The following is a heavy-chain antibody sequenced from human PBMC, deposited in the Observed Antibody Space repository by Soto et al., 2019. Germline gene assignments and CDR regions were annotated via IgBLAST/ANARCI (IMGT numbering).Heavy chain of an antibody. Sequence: SETLSLTCAVYGGSFSGYYWSWIRQPPGKGLEWIGEINHTGSTNYNPSLKSRVTISVDTSKNQFSLKLSSVTAADTAVYYCARQLLYYDFWSGYPRYGMDVWGQGTTVTVSS. J-gene: IGHJ6*02. CDR3: ARQLLYYDFWSGYPRYGMDV. D-gene: IGHD3-3*01. CDR1: GGSFSGYY. CDR2: INHTGST. V-gene: IGHV4-34*01.